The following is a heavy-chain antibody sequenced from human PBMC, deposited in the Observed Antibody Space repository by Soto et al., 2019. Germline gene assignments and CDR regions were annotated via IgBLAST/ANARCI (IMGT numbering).Heavy chain of an antibody. CDR2: ISYDGSNK. D-gene: IGHD2-15*01. CDR1: GFTFSSYA. J-gene: IGHJ6*02. CDR3: ARDYARGCSGGSCYADYYYYYGMDV. Sequence: GGSLRLSCAASGFTFSSYAMHWVRQAPGKGLEWVAVISYDGSNKYYADPVKGRFTISRDNSKNTLYLQMNSLRAEDTAVYYCARDYARGCSGGSCYADYYYYYGMDVWGQGTTVTVSS. V-gene: IGHV3-30-3*01.